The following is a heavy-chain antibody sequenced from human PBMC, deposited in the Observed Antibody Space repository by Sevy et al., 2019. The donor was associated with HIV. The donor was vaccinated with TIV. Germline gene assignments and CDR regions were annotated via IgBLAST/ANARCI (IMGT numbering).Heavy chain of an antibody. CDR2: FDPEDGET. V-gene: IGHV1-24*01. Sequence: ASVKVSCKVSGYTLTQLSMHWVRQAPGKGLEWMGSFDPEDGETLYAQKFQGRVTMTEDTSTDTAYMELRSLRSEETAVYYCATTKDYYDSSRSPFDYWGQGTLVTVSS. CDR1: GYTLTQLS. J-gene: IGHJ4*02. CDR3: ATTKDYYDSSRSPFDY. D-gene: IGHD3-22*01.